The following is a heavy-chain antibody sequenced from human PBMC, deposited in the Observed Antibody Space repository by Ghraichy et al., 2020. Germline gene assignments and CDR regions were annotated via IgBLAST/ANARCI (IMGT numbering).Heavy chain of an antibody. J-gene: IGHJ4*02. CDR3: ARPPIAAAGNWYFDY. Sequence: ASVKVSCKASGYTFTGYYMHWVRQAPGQGLEWMGWINPNSGGTNYAQKFQGRVTMTRDTSISTAYMELSRLRSDDTAVYYCARPPIAAAGNWYFDYWGQGTLVTVSS. CDR2: INPNSGGT. D-gene: IGHD6-13*01. V-gene: IGHV1-2*02. CDR1: GYTFTGYY.